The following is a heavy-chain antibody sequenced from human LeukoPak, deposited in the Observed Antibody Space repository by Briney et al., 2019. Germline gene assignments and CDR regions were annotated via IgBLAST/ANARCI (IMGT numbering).Heavy chain of an antibody. CDR3: ASHLGAVTANLLN. D-gene: IGHD1-20*01. V-gene: IGHV4-39*01. CDR1: GGSISSTSYY. Sequence: NPSETLSLTCTVSGGSISSTSYYWGWIRQPPGKGLEWVGSIYYTGSTYYNPSLKSRVTISVDTSKNQFSLRLSSVTAADTAVYYCASHLGAVTANLLNWGQGTLVTVSS. J-gene: IGHJ4*02. CDR2: IYYTGST.